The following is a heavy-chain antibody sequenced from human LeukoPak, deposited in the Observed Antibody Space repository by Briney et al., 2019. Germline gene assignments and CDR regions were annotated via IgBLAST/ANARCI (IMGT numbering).Heavy chain of an antibody. J-gene: IGHJ6*03. CDR1: GGSISSYY. Sequence: PSETLSLTCTVSGGSISSYYWSWIRRPAGKGLEWIGRIYTSGSTNYNPSLKSRVTMSVDTSKNQFSLKLSSVTAADTAVYYCARDHGSGSYYYYYMDVWGKGTTVTVSS. V-gene: IGHV4-4*07. D-gene: IGHD1-26*01. CDR3: ARDHGSGSYYYYYMDV. CDR2: IYTSGST.